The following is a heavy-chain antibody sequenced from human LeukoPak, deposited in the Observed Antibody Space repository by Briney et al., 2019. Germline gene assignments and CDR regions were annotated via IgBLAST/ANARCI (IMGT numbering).Heavy chain of an antibody. CDR2: INHSGST. CDR3: ARVPYCSGGSCNYYYYYGMDV. CDR1: GGSLSGYY. V-gene: IGHV4-34*01. J-gene: IGHJ6*02. Sequence: PSETLCLTCAVYGGSLSGYYWSWIRQPPGKGLEWIGEINHSGSTNYNPSLKSRVTISVDTSKNQFSLKQSSVTAADTAVYYCARVPYCSGGSCNYYYYYGMDVWGQGTTVPASS. D-gene: IGHD2-15*01.